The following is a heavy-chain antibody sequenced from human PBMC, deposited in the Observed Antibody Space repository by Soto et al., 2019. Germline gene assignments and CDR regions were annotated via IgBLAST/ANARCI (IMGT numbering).Heavy chain of an antibody. V-gene: IGHV4-34*01. CDR2: INHSGST. CDR1: GGSFSGYY. Sequence: SETLSLTCAVYGGSFSGYYWSWIRQPPGKGLEWIGEINHSGSTNYNPSLKSRVTISVDTSKNQFSLKLSSVTAADTAVYYCARGVLYYYYYYHMDVWGKGTTVTVS. J-gene: IGHJ6*03. D-gene: IGHD2-8*01. CDR3: ARGVLYYYYYYHMDV.